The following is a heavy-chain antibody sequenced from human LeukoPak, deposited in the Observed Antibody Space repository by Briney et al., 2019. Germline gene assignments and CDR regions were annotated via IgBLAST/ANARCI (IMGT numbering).Heavy chain of an antibody. CDR2: IYYTGST. CDR3: ASPGFDYFDS. D-gene: IGHD3-10*01. J-gene: IGHJ4*02. V-gene: IGHV4-39*01. Sequence: SETLSLTCTVSGGSISGTSNYWGWIRQPPGKGLQWIGSIYYTGSTYYNPSFKSRVTISVDTSKKQFSLKLTSVTAADTAVYYCASPGFDYFDSWGQGTLVTVSS. CDR1: GGSISGTSNY.